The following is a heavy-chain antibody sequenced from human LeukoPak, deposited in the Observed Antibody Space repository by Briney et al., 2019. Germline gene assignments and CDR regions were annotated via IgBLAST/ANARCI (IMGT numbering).Heavy chain of an antibody. V-gene: IGHV3-74*01. CDR1: GFTFSTYW. CDR3: ARELASGD. Sequence: GGSLRLSCAASGFTFSTYWMHWVRQAPGKGLVWVSQINTDGNSTTYADSVKGRFTVSRDNAKNTLYLQMNSLRAEDTAVYYCARELASGDWGQGALVTVSS. D-gene: IGHD6-13*01. CDR2: INTDGNST. J-gene: IGHJ4*02.